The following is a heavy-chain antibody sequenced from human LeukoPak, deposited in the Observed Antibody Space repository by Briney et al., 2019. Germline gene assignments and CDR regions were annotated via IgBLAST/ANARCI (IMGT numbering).Heavy chain of an antibody. Sequence: SETLSLTCAVSGGSISSGGYSWSWIRQPPGKGLEWIGYIYHSGSTYYNPSLKSRVTISVDKSKNQFSLKLSSVTAADTAVYYCARGAVVGANDPWGQGTLVTVSS. CDR2: IYHSGST. J-gene: IGHJ5*02. V-gene: IGHV4-30-2*01. CDR3: ARGAVVGANDP. CDR1: GGSISSGGYS. D-gene: IGHD1-26*01.